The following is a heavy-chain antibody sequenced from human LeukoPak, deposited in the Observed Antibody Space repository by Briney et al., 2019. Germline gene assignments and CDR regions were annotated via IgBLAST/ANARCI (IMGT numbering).Heavy chain of an antibody. CDR3: ATGILMVRGVIMDY. CDR1: GYTLTELS. D-gene: IGHD3-10*01. Sequence: ASVKVSCKVSGYTLTELSMHWVRRAPGKGREWMGGFDPEDGETIYAQKFQGRVTMTEDTSTDTAYMELSSLRSEDTAVYYCATGILMVRGVIMDYWGQGTLVTVSS. CDR2: FDPEDGET. J-gene: IGHJ4*02. V-gene: IGHV1-24*01.